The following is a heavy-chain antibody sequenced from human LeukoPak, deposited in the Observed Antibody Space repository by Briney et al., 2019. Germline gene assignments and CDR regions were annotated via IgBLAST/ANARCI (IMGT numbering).Heavy chain of an antibody. J-gene: IGHJ5*02. CDR3: ARARDVCGGGCPEVANWFDP. D-gene: IGHD2-21*02. V-gene: IGHV4-34*01. CDR2: INHSGSA. Sequence: SETLSLTCAVSGGSFSGYYWTWIRQPPGKGLEWIGEINHSGSANYNPSLKSRVTISLDTSKNQFSLKLSSVTAADTAVYYCARARDVCGGGCPEVANWFDPWGQGTLVTVSS. CDR1: GGSFSGYY.